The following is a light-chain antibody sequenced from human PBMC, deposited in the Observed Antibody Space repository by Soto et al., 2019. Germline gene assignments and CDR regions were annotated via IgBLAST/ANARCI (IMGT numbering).Light chain of an antibody. Sequence: EIVMTQSPDTLSVSPGERATLSCRASQSVSSNLAWYQQKPGQAPRLLIYGASTRATDIPARISGSGSGTEFTLTISSLQSEDCAVYYCQQYNKWPRTFGQGTKVE. CDR1: QSVSSN. V-gene: IGKV3-15*01. CDR2: GAS. CDR3: QQYNKWPRT. J-gene: IGKJ1*01.